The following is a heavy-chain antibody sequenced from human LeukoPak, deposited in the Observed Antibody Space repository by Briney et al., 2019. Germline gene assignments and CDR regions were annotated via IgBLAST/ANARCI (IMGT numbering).Heavy chain of an antibody. V-gene: IGHV3-21*01. D-gene: IGHD2-2*01. CDR1: GFSFSSFG. J-gene: IGHJ6*03. CDR2: ISSSSSYI. Sequence: GGSLRLSCVASGFSFSSFGMNWVRQAPGKGLEWVSSISSSSSYIYYADSVKGRFTISRDNAKNSLYLQMNSLRAGDTAVYYCARAAGGYCSSTSCSGYYMDVWGKGTTVTVSS. CDR3: ARAAGGYCSSTSCSGYYMDV.